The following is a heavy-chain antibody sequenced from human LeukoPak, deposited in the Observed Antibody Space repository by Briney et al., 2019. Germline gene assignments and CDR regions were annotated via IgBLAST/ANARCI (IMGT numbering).Heavy chain of an antibody. CDR1: GFTFSSYG. Sequence: PGRSLRLSCAASGFTFSSYGMHWVRQAPGKGLEWVAVISYDGSNKYYADSVKGRFTISRDNSKNTLYLQMNSLRAEDTAVYYCAKNSGSFPIHYFDYWGQGTLVTVSS. CDR3: AKNSGSFPIHYFDY. CDR2: ISYDGSNK. V-gene: IGHV3-30*18. D-gene: IGHD1-26*01. J-gene: IGHJ4*02.